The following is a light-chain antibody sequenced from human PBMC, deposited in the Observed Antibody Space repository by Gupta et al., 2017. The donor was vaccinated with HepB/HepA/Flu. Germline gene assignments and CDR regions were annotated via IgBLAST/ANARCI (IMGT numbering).Light chain of an antibody. Sequence: SVLTQPPSVSGAPGQRITISCTGRNSNIGAGFDVHWFQQVPGTAPKLLVYGNNNRPSGVPDRFSASKSGTSASLAITGLQAEDEADYYCQSYDISLSAYVIFGGGTKLTVL. CDR3: QSYDISLSAYVI. CDR2: GNN. V-gene: IGLV1-40*01. CDR1: NSNIGAGFD. J-gene: IGLJ2*01.